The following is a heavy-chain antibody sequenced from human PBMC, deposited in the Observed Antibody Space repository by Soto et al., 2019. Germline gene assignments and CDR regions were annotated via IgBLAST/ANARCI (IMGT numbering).Heavy chain of an antibody. D-gene: IGHD7-27*01. V-gene: IGHV4-31*03. J-gene: IGHJ4*03. Sequence: QVQLQESGPGLVKPSQTLSLTCSVSGDSIRGGGHYWNWIRQFPGKGLEWIGYVYHSGSTHYNPSLRGRLTISIDKSKNQFSLRLISVTAADTALYYCARDTGLAPTVWGYWVHGTQVTVSS. CDR3: ARDTGLAPTVWGY. CDR1: GDSIRGGGHY. CDR2: VYHSGST.